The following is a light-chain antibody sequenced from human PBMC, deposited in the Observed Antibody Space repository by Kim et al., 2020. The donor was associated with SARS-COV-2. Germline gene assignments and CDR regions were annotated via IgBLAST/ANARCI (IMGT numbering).Light chain of an antibody. CDR2: GAS. Sequence: PWERATLSCRARRSIDIHDLAWCQQKPGQAPRLLIYGASDRTTANPDRFSGSGTGTDFTLTISRLEPEDFAVYYCQHYGTSHITFGQGTRLEIK. J-gene: IGKJ5*01. V-gene: IGKV3-20*01. CDR1: RSIDIHD. CDR3: QHYGTSHIT.